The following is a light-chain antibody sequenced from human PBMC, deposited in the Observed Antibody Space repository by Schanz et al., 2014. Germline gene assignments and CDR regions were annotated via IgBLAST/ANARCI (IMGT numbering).Light chain of an antibody. V-gene: IGLV2-11*01. CDR3: SSYTYSGPPEV. J-gene: IGLJ3*02. Sequence: QSALTQPRSVSGSPGQSVTISCTGTSSDVGGYNYVSWYQQHPGKAPKLMIYDVSKRPSGVPDRFSGSKSGNTASLTISGLQAEDEADYYCSSYTYSGPPEVFGGGTKLTVL. CDR2: DVS. CDR1: SSDVGGYNY.